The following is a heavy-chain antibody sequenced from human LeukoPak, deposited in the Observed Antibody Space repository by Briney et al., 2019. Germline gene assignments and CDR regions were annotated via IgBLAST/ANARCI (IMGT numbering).Heavy chain of an antibody. D-gene: IGHD3-3*01. CDR3: ARGGVLLLPDDP. CDR2: INPNSGGT. CDR1: GYTFTGYY. J-gene: IGHJ5*02. Sequence: GASVKVSCKASGYTFTGYYIHWVRQAPGQGLEWMGWINPNSGGTNYAQKFQGRVTMTRDTSISTAYMEVRSLKSDDTAVYYCARGGVLLLPDDPWGQGTPVTVSS. V-gene: IGHV1-2*02.